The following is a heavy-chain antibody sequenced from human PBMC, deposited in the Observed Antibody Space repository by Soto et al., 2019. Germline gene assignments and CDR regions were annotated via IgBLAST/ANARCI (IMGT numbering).Heavy chain of an antibody. CDR1: GFTFSDYY. J-gene: IGHJ5*02. V-gene: IGHV3-11*01. Sequence: GGSLRLSCAASGFTFSDYYMSWIRQAPGKGLEWVSYISSSGSTIYYADSVKGRFTISRDNAKNSLYLQMNSLRAEDTAVYYCASSPLRFLVWLLVPPAWFDPWGQGTLVTVS. CDR3: ASSPLRFLVWLLVPPAWFDP. CDR2: ISSSGSTI. D-gene: IGHD3-3*01.